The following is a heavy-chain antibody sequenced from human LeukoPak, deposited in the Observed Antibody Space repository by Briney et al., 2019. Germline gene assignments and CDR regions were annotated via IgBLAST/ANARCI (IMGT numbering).Heavy chain of an antibody. CDR3: ARGDTAEKGFDY. CDR1: GYTFTGYY. CDR2: MNPNSGNT. Sequence: ASVKVSCKASGYTFTGYYMHWVRQAPGQGLEWMGWMNPNSGNTGYAQKFQGRVTITRNTSISTAYMELSSLRSEDTAVYYCARGDTAEKGFDYWGQGTLVTVSS. J-gene: IGHJ4*02. V-gene: IGHV1-8*03. D-gene: IGHD5-18*01.